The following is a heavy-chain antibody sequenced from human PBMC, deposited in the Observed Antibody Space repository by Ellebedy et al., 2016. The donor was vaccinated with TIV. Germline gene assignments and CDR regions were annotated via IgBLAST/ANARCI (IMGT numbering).Heavy chain of an antibody. D-gene: IGHD6-19*01. Sequence: SETLSLXXAVYGGSFSGYYWSWIRQPPGKGLEWIGEINHSGSTNYNPSLKSRVTISVDTSKNQFSLKLSSVTAADTAVYYCASSFADPHKIIRIAVAGHWGQGTLVTVSS. CDR3: ASSFADPHKIIRIAVAGH. CDR1: GGSFSGYY. J-gene: IGHJ4*02. V-gene: IGHV4-34*01. CDR2: INHSGST.